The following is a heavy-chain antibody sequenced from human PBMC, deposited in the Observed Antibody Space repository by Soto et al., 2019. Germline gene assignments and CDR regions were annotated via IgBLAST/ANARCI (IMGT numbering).Heavy chain of an antibody. Sequence: ASVKVSCKASGYTFTSYGISWVRQAPGQGPEWMGWITPHNGNTNYTQKFQGRVTMTTDTSTSTAYMELRSLRSDDTAVYYCARGVPFGSAYFDYWGQGTLVTVSS. D-gene: IGHD3-10*01. CDR2: ITPHNGNT. CDR1: GYTFTSYG. J-gene: IGHJ4*02. CDR3: ARGVPFGSAYFDY. V-gene: IGHV1-18*01.